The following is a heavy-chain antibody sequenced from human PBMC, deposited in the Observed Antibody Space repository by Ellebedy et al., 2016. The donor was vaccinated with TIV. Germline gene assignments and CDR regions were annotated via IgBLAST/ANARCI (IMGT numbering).Heavy chain of an antibody. CDR3: ARDGKVVAESWYFDS. D-gene: IGHD3-22*01. V-gene: IGHV4-31*03. CDR2: IYYSGST. Sequence: MPSETLSLTCTVSGGSISSGGYYWSWIRQHPGKGLEWIGYIYYSGSTYYNPSLKSRVTISVDTSKNQFSLKLSSVTAADTAVYYCARDGKVVAESWYFDSWGQGTLVTVSS. J-gene: IGHJ4*02. CDR1: GGSISSGGYY.